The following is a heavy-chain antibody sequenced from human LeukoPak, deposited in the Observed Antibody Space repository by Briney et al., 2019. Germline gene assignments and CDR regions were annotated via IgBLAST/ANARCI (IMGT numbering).Heavy chain of an antibody. J-gene: IGHJ4*02. CDR3: ARVLGGYSGYAPLDF. Sequence: PSETLSLTCTVSGGSISSSSYYWGWIRQPPGKGLEWISYISSGSGTIYYADSVKGRFTISRDNAKNSLYLQMNSLGAEDTAVYYCARVLGGYSGYAPLDFWGQGTLVTVSS. CDR1: GGSISSSS. CDR2: ISSGSGTI. V-gene: IGHV3-48*01. D-gene: IGHD5-12*01.